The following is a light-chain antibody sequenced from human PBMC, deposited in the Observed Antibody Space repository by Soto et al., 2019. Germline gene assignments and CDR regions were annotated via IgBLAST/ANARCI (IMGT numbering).Light chain of an antibody. CDR1: QGISNY. CDR2: AAS. CDR3: QKYNSASLT. J-gene: IGKJ4*01. V-gene: IGKV1-27*01. Sequence: DIQMTESQSSLSASVGDRVSITCRASQGISNYSAWYQKKPGKVPKLLIYAASTLQSGVPSRFSGSGSRTDFTLTISRLQPEGVATYYCQKYNSASLTFGGGTKVEIK.